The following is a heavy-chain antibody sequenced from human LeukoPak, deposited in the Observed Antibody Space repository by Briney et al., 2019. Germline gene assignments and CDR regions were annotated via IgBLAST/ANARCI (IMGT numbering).Heavy chain of an antibody. J-gene: IGHJ5*02. CDR1: GFTLSNYW. V-gene: IGHV3-30*18. CDR2: ISYDGSNK. CDR3: AKGVTYYYDSSGYYGFDP. Sequence: GALRLSCAGAGFTLSNYWMSWVRQAPGKGLEWVALISYDGSNKYYADSVKGRFTISRDNSKNTLYLQMNSLRAEDTAVYYCAKGVTYYYDSSGYYGFDPWGQGTLVTVSS. D-gene: IGHD3-22*01.